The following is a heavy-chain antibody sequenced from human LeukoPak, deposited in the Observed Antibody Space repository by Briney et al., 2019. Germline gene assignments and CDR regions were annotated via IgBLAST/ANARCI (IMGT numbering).Heavy chain of an antibody. D-gene: IGHD3-3*01. V-gene: IGHV1-69*06. Sequence: SVKVSCKASGYTFTSYAISWVRQAPGQGLEWMGGIIPIFGTANYAQKFQGRVTITADKSTSTAYMELSSLRSEDTAVYYCARARDYDFSGDYYYYYYMDVWGKGTTVTVSS. J-gene: IGHJ6*03. CDR3: ARARDYDFSGDYYYYYYMDV. CDR1: GYTFTSYA. CDR2: IIPIFGTA.